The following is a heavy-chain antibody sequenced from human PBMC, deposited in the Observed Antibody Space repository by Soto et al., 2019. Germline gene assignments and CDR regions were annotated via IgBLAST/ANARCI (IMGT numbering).Heavy chain of an antibody. CDR3: AREKCYISGPKNFDY. CDR1: GASISSGDNF. V-gene: IGHV4-30-4*01. Sequence: SETLSLTCTVSGASISSGDNFWSWIRQSPGKGLEWIGYIYDSGSSYYNPSLKSRVTMSVDTSKNQFSLKLRSVTAADTAVYYCAREKCYISGPKNFDYWGQGTLVTVSS. D-gene: IGHD2-15*01. J-gene: IGHJ4*02. CDR2: IYDSGSS.